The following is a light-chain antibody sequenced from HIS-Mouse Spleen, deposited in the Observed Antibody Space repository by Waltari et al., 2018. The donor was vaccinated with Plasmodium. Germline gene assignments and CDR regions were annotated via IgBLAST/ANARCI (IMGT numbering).Light chain of an antibody. CDR1: KLGDKY. V-gene: IGLV3-1*01. Sequence: SYELTQPPSVSVSPGQTASITCSGDKLGDKYACWYQQKPCQSPVLVLYQDSKRPSGIPERFSGSNSGNTATLTISGTQAMDEADYYCQAWDSSTVVFGGGTKLTVL. J-gene: IGLJ2*01. CDR3: QAWDSSTVV. CDR2: QDS.